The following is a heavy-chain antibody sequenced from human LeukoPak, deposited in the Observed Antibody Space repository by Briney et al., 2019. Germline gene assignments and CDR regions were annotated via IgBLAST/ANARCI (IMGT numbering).Heavy chain of an antibody. J-gene: IGHJ4*01. V-gene: IGHV3-33*01. CDR2: IWYDGSKK. Sequence: GRSLRLSYAASGFTFSSYGMHWVRQAPGKGLEWVAVIWYDGSKKYYADSVMGRFTISRGNSKNTLYLQMNSLRAEDTAVYYCARYNTGRPDYWGQGTLVTVSS. CDR3: ARYNTGRPDY. CDR1: GFTFSSYG. D-gene: IGHD1-1*01.